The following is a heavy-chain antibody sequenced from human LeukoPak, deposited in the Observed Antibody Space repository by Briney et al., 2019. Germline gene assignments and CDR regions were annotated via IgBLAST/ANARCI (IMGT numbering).Heavy chain of an antibody. D-gene: IGHD2-2*01. J-gene: IGHJ4*02. CDR3: ARALKGLTRFDY. V-gene: IGHV4-61*02. CDR1: GGSISSGSYY. CDR2: IYTSGST. Sequence: PSETLSLTCTVSGGSISSGSYYWSWIRQPAGKGLEWIGRIYTSGSTNYNPSLKSRVTISVDTSKNQFSLKLSSVTAADTAVYYCARALKGLTRFDYWGQGTLVTVSS.